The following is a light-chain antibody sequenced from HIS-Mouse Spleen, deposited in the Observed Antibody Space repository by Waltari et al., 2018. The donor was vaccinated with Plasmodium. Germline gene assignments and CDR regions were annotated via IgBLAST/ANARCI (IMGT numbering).Light chain of an antibody. Sequence: QSALTQPPSASGSPGQSVTISCTGTSSDVGGYNYVSWYQQHPGKAPKLMIYEFSKRPSGVPEPCSGSKSGNTASLTVSGLQAEDEADYYCSSYAGSNNLVFGGGTKLTVL. J-gene: IGLJ2*01. CDR2: EFS. CDR3: SSYAGSNNLV. CDR1: SSDVGGYNY. V-gene: IGLV2-8*01.